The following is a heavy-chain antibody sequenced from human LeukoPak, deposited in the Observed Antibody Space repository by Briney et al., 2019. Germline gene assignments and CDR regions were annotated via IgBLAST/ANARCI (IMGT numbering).Heavy chain of an antibody. CDR3: ARVSGLLWFGELSKYYFDY. CDR1: GYTFTSYG. V-gene: IGHV1-2*02. J-gene: IGHJ4*02. D-gene: IGHD3-10*01. CDR2: INPNSGGT. Sequence: ASVKVSCKASGYTFTSYGISWVRQAPGQGLEWMGWINPNSGGTNYAQKFQGRVTMTRDTSISTAYMELSRLRSDDTAVYYCARVSGLLWFGELSKYYFDYWGQGTLVTVSS.